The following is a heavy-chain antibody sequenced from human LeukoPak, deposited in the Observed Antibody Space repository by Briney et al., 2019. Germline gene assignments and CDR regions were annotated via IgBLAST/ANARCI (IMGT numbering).Heavy chain of an antibody. J-gene: IGHJ6*02. CDR2: IIPIFGTA. Sequence: SVTVSCTASGGTFSSYAISWVRQAPGQGLEWMGGIIPIFGTANYAQKFQGRVTITADESTSTAYMELSSLRSEDTAVYYCASSGYSYGITGYYYYGMDVWGQGTTVTVSS. V-gene: IGHV1-69*13. D-gene: IGHD5-18*01. CDR3: ASSGYSYGITGYYYYGMDV. CDR1: GGTFSSYA.